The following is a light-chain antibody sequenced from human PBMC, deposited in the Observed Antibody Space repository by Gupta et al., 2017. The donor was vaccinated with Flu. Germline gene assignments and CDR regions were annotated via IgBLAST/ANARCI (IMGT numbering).Light chain of an antibody. Sequence: DIVLTQSPGTLSLSPGERATLSCRASQSVSTNNLAWYQHKPGQAPRLLIYGASNRATGIPDRFSGSGSGTDFTLTISRLETEDFALYYCQQYGSEPRTLGLGTKVEIK. J-gene: IGKJ1*01. CDR1: QSVSTNN. CDR2: GAS. CDR3: QQYGSEPRT. V-gene: IGKV3-20*01.